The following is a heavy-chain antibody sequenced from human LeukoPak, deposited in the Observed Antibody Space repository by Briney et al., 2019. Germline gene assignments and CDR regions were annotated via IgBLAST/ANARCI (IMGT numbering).Heavy chain of an antibody. CDR2: MNPNSGNT. D-gene: IGHD3-10*01. J-gene: IGHJ4*02. CDR3: ARVFTMVRGAGNPGY. CDR1: GYTFTSYD. V-gene: IGHV1-8*01. Sequence: EASVKVSCKASGYTFTSYDINWVRQATRQGLEWMGWMNPNSGNTGYAQKFQGRVTMTRNTSISTAYMELSSLRSEDTAVYYCARVFTMVRGAGNPGYWGQGTLVTVSS.